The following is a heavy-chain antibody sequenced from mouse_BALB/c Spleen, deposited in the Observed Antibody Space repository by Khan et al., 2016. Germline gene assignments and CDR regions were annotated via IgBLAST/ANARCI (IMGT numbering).Heavy chain of an antibody. CDR3: ARVRLYEGFAY. J-gene: IGHJ3*01. Sequence: EVQLQESGPGLVKPSQSLSLTCTVTGYSITSDYAWNWIRQFPGNKVEWMGYISYIGSTSYNPSLKSRIPITRDTSKNQFFLQLNSVTTEDTATYYCARVRLYEGFAYWGQGTLVTVSA. D-gene: IGHD2-12*01. CDR1: GYSITSDYA. CDR2: ISYIGST. V-gene: IGHV3-2*02.